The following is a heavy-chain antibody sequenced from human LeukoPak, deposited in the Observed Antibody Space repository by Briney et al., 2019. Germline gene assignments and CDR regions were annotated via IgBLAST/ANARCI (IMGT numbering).Heavy chain of an antibody. CDR2: ITSSGTST. V-gene: IGHV3-11*04. CDR1: GLTFSDYY. CDR3: ASITTVVTGFDY. Sequence: GRSLRLSCDASGLTFSDYYMTWIRQAPGKGLEWISYITSSGTSTYYPVSVRGRFTISRDNAKNSLYLQMNSRRAEDTAVYYCASITTVVTGFDYWGQGTLVTVSS. J-gene: IGHJ4*02. D-gene: IGHD4-23*01.